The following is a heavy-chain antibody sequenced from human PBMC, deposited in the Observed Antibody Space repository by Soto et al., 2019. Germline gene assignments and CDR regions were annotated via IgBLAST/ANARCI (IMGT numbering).Heavy chain of an antibody. CDR2: IFRTGST. CDR1: GGSISNSY. Sequence: SETVSLTCTVSGGSISNSYWSWIRQPPGKGLEWIGFIFRTGSTNYNPSVKSRVTISVDTSKNQFSLNLRSVTAADTAVYYCARPSKEWLANDAFDIWGQGTMVTVSS. D-gene: IGHD6-19*01. V-gene: IGHV4-59*08. J-gene: IGHJ3*02. CDR3: ARPSKEWLANDAFDI.